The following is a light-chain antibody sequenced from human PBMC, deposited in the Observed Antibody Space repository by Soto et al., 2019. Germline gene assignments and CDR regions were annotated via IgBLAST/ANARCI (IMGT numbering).Light chain of an antibody. CDR3: SSYTSSNTFYV. J-gene: IGLJ1*01. CDR2: QVS. Sequence: SVLAQPASVSGSPGQSITISCTGTSSDVGGYYYVSWYQHHPGKAPKLMIYQVSNRPSGVSNRFSGSKSGNTASLTISGPQAEDEADYYCSSYTSSNTFYVFGTGTKV. CDR1: SSDVGGYYY. V-gene: IGLV2-14*01.